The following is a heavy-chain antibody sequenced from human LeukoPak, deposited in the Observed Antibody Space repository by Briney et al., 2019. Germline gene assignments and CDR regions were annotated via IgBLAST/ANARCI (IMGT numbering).Heavy chain of an antibody. D-gene: IGHD6-19*01. Sequence: GESLKISCKGSGYIFTSYLIGWVRQMPGKGPEWMGIIYPGDSDTRYSPSFQGQVTISADKSISTAYLQWSSLKASDTAMYYCARHQAVAGNHAFDIWGQGTMVTVSS. CDR2: IYPGDSDT. CDR3: ARHQAVAGNHAFDI. V-gene: IGHV5-51*01. J-gene: IGHJ3*02. CDR1: GYIFTSYL.